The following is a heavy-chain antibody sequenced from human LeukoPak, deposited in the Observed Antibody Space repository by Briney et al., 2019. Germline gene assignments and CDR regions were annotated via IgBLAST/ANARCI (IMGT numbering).Heavy chain of an antibody. Sequence: GGSLRLSCSASGFNFNYFAMSWIRQAPGKRLEWVSTIGDSGSGGSYAASVRGRFTISRDNSKNMVYLQMHSLRVDDSAVYYCSRIKYGGNSGYHFDYWGQGTLVTVSS. D-gene: IGHD4-23*01. V-gene: IGHV3-23*01. J-gene: IGHJ4*02. CDR2: IGDSGSGG. CDR3: SRIKYGGNSGYHFDY. CDR1: GFNFNYFA.